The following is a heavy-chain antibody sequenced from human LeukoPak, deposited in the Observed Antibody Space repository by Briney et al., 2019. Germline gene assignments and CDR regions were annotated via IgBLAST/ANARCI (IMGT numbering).Heavy chain of an antibody. CDR3: ARVKQRWLQSGGWFDP. V-gene: IGHV3-21*01. CDR2: ISSSSYI. CDR1: GFTFSSYI. J-gene: IGHJ5*02. D-gene: IGHD5-24*01. Sequence: GGSLRLSCAASGFTFSSYIMNWVRQAPGKGLEWVSSISSSSYIYYADSVKGRFTISRDNARNSLYLQVNSLRAEDTAVYYCARVKQRWLQSGGWFDPWGQGTLVTVSS.